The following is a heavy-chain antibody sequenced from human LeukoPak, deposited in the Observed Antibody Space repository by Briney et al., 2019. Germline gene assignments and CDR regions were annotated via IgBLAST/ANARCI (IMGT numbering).Heavy chain of an antibody. V-gene: IGHV3-7*01. Sequence: GGSLRLSCAASGFTFSSYWMSWVRQAPGKGLEWVANLKQDGSEKYYVDSVKGRFTISRDNAKNSLYLQMNSLRAEDTAVYYCAREFSGSYYYYYMDVWGKGTTVTISS. CDR3: AREFSGSYYYYYMDV. CDR2: LKQDGSEK. J-gene: IGHJ6*03. CDR1: GFTFSSYW. D-gene: IGHD1-26*01.